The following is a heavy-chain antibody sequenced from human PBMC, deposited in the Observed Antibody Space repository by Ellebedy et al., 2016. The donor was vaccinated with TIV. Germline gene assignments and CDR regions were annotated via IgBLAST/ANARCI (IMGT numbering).Heavy chain of an antibody. CDR1: GFTVSSNY. J-gene: IGHJ4*02. CDR2: IHPDGSEK. V-gene: IGHV3-7*01. Sequence: PGGSLRLSCAASGFTVSSNYMNWVRQAPGKGLEWVANIHPDGSEKYYVDSVKGRFTISRDNAKNSLYLEMNSLRAEDTAVYYCARDYYGSENWGQGTLVTVSS. CDR3: ARDYYGSEN. D-gene: IGHD3-10*01.